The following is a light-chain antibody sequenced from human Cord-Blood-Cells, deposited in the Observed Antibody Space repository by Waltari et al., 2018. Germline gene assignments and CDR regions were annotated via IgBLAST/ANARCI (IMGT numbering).Light chain of an antibody. Sequence: DIVMTQSPLSLPVTPGEPASISCRSSQSLLHSNGYNYLDWYLQKPGQSPQLLIYLGSNRVSGVPDRFSGSGSGTDFTLKISRVEAEDVGVYYFMQALQTPITFGGGTKVEIK. CDR1: QSLLHSNGYNY. J-gene: IGKJ4*01. CDR3: MQALQTPIT. V-gene: IGKV2-28*01. CDR2: LGS.